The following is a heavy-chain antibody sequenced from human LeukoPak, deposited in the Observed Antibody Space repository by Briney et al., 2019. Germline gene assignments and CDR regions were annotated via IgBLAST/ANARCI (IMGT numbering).Heavy chain of an antibody. CDR2: INPNTGGT. CDR3: AREGAPQLSSYFDH. V-gene: IGHV1-2*02. Sequence: ASVKVSCKASGYTFTAYYIHWVRQAPGQGLEWMGWINPNTGGTNFAQRFQGRVTMTRDTSINTAYMELSSLRSDDTPMYYCAREGAPQLSSYFDHWGQGTLVTVSS. CDR1: GYTFTAYY. J-gene: IGHJ4*02. D-gene: IGHD1-1*01.